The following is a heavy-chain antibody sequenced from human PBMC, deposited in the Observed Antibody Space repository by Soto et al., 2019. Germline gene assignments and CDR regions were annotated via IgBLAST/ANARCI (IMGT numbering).Heavy chain of an antibody. D-gene: IGHD6-19*01. V-gene: IGHV1-18*01. CDR3: ARDGIGGSGWSRSGDF. Sequence: QVQLVQSGGEVKKPGASVKVSCKASGYSFSNYGMSWVRQAPGQGLEWMGWISAYNGNTKYGQKVQGRVTMTTDTSTSTAYMELTRLRSDDTAVYYCARDGIGGSGWSRSGDFGGQGTRVTVCS. CDR2: ISAYNGNT. CDR1: GYSFSNYG. J-gene: IGHJ4*02.